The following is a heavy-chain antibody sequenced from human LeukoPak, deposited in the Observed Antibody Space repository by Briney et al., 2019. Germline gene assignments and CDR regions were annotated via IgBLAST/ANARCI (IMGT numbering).Heavy chain of an antibody. Sequence: ASVKVSCTASGYTFTSYGISWVRQAPGQGLDWMGWIRAYNGNTNYAQKLQGRVTMTTDTSTSTAYMELRSLRSDDTAVYYCARAHIVVVPAATSNWFDPWGQGTLVTVSS. CDR3: ARAHIVVVPAATSNWFDP. CDR1: GYTFTSYG. V-gene: IGHV1-18*01. CDR2: IRAYNGNT. J-gene: IGHJ5*02. D-gene: IGHD2-2*01.